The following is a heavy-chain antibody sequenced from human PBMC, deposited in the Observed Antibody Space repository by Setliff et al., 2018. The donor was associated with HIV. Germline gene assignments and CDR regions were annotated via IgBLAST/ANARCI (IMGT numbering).Heavy chain of an antibody. Sequence: ASVKVSCKASGYIFSHYYTHWVRQAPGQGLEWMGRISPNSGGTHYPQKFQGRVTLTSDTSISTAYMELSGLRSDDTAVYYCVRGQGPVDYWGQGTLVTVSS. CDR1: GYIFSHYY. J-gene: IGHJ4*02. V-gene: IGHV1-2*06. CDR3: VRGQGPVDY. CDR2: ISPNSGGT.